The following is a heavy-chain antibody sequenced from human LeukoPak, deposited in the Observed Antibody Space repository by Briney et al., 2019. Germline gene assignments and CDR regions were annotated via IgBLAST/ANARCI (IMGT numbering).Heavy chain of an antibody. CDR2: MNPNSGNT. Sequence: ASVKVSCKASGYTFTSYDINWVRQATGQGLEWMGWMNPNSGNTGYAQKFQGRVTMTRNTSMGTAYMELSSLRSEDTAVYYCARAFYYDTSGYWGYFDYWGQETLVTVSS. J-gene: IGHJ4*02. V-gene: IGHV1-8*01. D-gene: IGHD3-22*01. CDR3: ARAFYYDTSGYWGYFDY. CDR1: GYTFTSYD.